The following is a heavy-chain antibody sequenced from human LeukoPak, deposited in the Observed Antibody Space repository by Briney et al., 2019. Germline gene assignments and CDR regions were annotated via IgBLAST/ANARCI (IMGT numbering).Heavy chain of an antibody. CDR2: IDQSGST. CDR1: GGSFSGYY. D-gene: IGHD1-1*01. Sequence: PSETLSLTCAVYGGSFSGYYLSWIRQSPGKGLEWIGEIDQSGSTSYNPSLKSRVTFSVDTSKNQFSLKPTSVTAADTAVYYCASSNGGILNYWGQGTLVIVSS. V-gene: IGHV4-34*01. CDR3: ASSNGGILNY. J-gene: IGHJ4*02.